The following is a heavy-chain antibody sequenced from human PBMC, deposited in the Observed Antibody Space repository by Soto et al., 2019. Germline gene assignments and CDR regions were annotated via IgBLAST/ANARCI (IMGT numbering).Heavy chain of an antibody. D-gene: IGHD3-3*01. CDR2: INHSGST. V-gene: IGHV4-34*01. CDR1: GGSFSGYY. CDR3: ARFSFWSGYLGVDY. Sequence: QVQLQQWGAGLLKPSETLSLTCAVYGGSFSGYYWSWIRQPPGKGVEWIGEINHSGSTNYNPSLKSRVTISVDTSKNQFSLKLSSVTAADTAVYYCARFSFWSGYLGVDYWGQGTLVTVSS. J-gene: IGHJ4*02.